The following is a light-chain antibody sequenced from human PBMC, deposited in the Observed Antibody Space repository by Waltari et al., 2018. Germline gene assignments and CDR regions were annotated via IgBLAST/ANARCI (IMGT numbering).Light chain of an antibody. CDR3: QQYKDWPLS. CDR1: QSISNN. V-gene: IGKV3-15*01. CDR2: DAS. Sequence: EIVMTQSPATLSVSPGEGANLSCRASQSISNNLAWYQQKPGQAPRLLIYDASTRATGIPASFSCSGSGAEFTLTISSLQSEDFAIYYCQQYKDWPLSFGGGTKVEIK. J-gene: IGKJ4*01.